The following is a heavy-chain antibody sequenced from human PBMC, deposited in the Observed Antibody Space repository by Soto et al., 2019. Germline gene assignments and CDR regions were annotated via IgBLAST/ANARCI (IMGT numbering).Heavy chain of an antibody. V-gene: IGHV5-10-1*01. J-gene: IGHJ4*02. Sequence: GESLKISCKGSGYSFAGYWITWVRQKPGKGLEWMGRIDPSDSQTYYSPSFRGHVTISVTKSITTVSLQWSSLRASDTAMYYCARQIYDSDTGPNFQYYYDSWGQGTPVTVSS. D-gene: IGHD3-22*01. CDR2: IDPSDSQT. CDR1: GYSFAGYW. CDR3: ARQIYDSDTGPNFQYYYDS.